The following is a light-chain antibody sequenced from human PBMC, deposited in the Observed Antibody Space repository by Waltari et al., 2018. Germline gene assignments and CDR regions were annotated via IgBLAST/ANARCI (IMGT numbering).Light chain of an antibody. CDR1: SSNIGSNY. V-gene: IGLV1-47*01. CDR2: RNN. CDR3: ATWDDRLSGPGV. J-gene: IGLJ3*02. Sequence: QSVLTQPPSASGTPGQRVTISCSGSSSNIGSNYGHWYQQLPGTAPKLLIYRNNHGPPCVPTRFSGSKAGSSASLAVSGLRSEDEAVYYFATWDDRLSGPGVFGGGTKLTVL.